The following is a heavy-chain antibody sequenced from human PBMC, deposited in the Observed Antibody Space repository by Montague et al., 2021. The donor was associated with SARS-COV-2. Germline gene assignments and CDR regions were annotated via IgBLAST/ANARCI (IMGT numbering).Heavy chain of an antibody. CDR3: ARVRYYGSGTSLGMDV. J-gene: IGHJ6*02. V-gene: IGHV4-59*01. CDR1: GGSISSYY. Sequence: SETLSLTCTVSGGSISSYYWSWIRQPPGKGLEWIGYIYYSGSTNYNPSPRSRVTISVDTSKNQFSLKLSSVTAADTAVYYCARVRYYGSGTSLGMDVWGQGTTVTVSS. D-gene: IGHD3-10*01. CDR2: IYYSGST.